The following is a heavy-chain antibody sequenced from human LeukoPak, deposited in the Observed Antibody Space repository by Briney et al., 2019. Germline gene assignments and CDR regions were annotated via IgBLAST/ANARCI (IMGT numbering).Heavy chain of an antibody. D-gene: IGHD3-10*01. V-gene: IGHV1-69*13. J-gene: IGHJ6*03. CDR2: THPVFGTS. CDR3: ARDHRGFYYGSGNYYYLDV. CDR1: GGTYNNYA. Sequence: VASVKVSCKASGGTYNNYAITWVRQAPGQGLEWVGGTHPVFGTSNYAQRFQGRVTVTADESTGTTYMELSSLRSEDTAVYYCARDHRGFYYGSGNYYYLDVWGKGTTVTVSS.